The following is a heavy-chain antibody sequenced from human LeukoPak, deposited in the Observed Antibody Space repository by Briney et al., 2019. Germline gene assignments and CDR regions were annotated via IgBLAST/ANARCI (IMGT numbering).Heavy chain of an antibody. CDR3: ATIITTYYMDV. V-gene: IGHV4-39*01. Sequence: SETLPLTCTVSGGSISSSSYYWGWIRQPPGKGLEWIGSIYYSGSTYYNPSLKSRVTISVDTSKNQFSLKLSSVTAADTAVYYCATIITTYYMDVWGKGTTVTVSS. J-gene: IGHJ6*03. CDR1: GGSISSSSYY. CDR2: IYYSGST. D-gene: IGHD3-22*01.